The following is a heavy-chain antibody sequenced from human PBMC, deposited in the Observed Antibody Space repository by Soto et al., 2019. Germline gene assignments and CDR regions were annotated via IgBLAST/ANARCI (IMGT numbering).Heavy chain of an antibody. CDR1: GFTFSSHS. V-gene: IGHV3-21*01. CDR2: MSSSGTYI. CDR3: AGGYYYDSRGFIAH. Sequence: EVQLVESGGGLVKPGGSLRLSCAASGFTFSSHSMNWVRQAPGRGLEWVSSMSSSGTYIYYADSVKGRFTISRDNAKNSLNLKMNGRRADDTAVYYWAGGYYYDSRGFIAHWGQGTLVTVSS. D-gene: IGHD3-22*01. J-gene: IGHJ4*02.